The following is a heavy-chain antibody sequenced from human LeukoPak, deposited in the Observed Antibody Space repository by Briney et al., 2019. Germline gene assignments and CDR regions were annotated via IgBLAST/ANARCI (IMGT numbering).Heavy chain of an antibody. CDR2: IYHSGST. D-gene: IGHD2-2*01. Sequence: SGTLSLTCAVSGGSISSSNWWSWVRQPPGKGLEWIGEIYHSGSTNYNPSLKSRVTISVDKSKSQFSLKLSSVTAADTAVYYCARSGYCSSTSCYLAYYYGMDVWGKGTTVTVSS. CDR3: ARSGYCSSTSCYLAYYYGMDV. J-gene: IGHJ6*04. V-gene: IGHV4-4*02. CDR1: GGSISSSNW.